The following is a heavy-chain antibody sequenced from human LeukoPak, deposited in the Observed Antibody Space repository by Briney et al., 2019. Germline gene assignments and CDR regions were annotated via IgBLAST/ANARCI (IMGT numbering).Heavy chain of an antibody. D-gene: IGHD3-16*02. CDR3: ASYRGYYYGMDV. CDR1: GGSMSPYH. CDR2: IYYSGST. V-gene: IGHV4-59*12. J-gene: IGHJ6*02. Sequence: SETLSLTCTVSGGSMSPYHWGWIRQPPGKGLEWTGYIYYSGSTYYNPSLKSRVTISVDTSKNQFSLKLSSVTAADTAVYYCASYRGYYYGMDVWGQGTTVTVSS.